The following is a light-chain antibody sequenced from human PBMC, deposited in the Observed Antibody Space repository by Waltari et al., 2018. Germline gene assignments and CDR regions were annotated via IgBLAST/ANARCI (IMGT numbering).Light chain of an antibody. J-gene: IGKJ4*01. CDR1: QGISSY. Sequence: AIRMTQSPSSFSASTGDGVTITCRASQGISSYLAWYQQKPGKAPKLLIYAASTLQSGVPSRFSGSGSGTDFTLTISCLQSEDFATYYCQQYYSYPRLTFGGGTKVEIK. CDR2: AAS. V-gene: IGKV1-8*01. CDR3: QQYYSYPRLT.